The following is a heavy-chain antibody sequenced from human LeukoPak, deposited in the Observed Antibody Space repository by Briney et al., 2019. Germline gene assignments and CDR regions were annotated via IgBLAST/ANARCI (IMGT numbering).Heavy chain of an antibody. CDR3: AARLVYCSSTSCYAGFDY. CDR2: INPNSGGT. CDR1: GYTFTGYY. J-gene: IGHJ4*02. V-gene: IGHV1-2*02. D-gene: IGHD2-2*01. Sequence: ASVKVSCKASGYTFTGYYMHWVRQAPGQGLEWMGWINPNSGGTNYAQKFQGRVTMTRDTSISTAYMELSRPRSDDTAVYYCAARLVYCSSTSCYAGFDYWGQGTLVTVSS.